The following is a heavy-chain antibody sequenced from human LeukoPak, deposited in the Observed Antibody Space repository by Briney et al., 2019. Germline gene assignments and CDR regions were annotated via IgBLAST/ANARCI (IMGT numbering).Heavy chain of an antibody. V-gene: IGHV3-21*01. CDR2: ISSSSSYI. CDR1: GFTFSSYS. CDR3: APWRQSAFDI. D-gene: IGHD1-1*01. J-gene: IGHJ3*02. Sequence: GGSLRLCCAASGFTFSSYSLNWVRQAPGKGLEWVSSISSSSSYIYYVDSVKGRFTISRDNAKNSLYLQMNSLRAEDTAVYYCAPWRQSAFDIWGQGTMVTVSS.